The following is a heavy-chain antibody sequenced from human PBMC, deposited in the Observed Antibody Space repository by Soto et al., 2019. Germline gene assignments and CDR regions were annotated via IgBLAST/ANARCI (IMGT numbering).Heavy chain of an antibody. CDR2: ISYNGDKE. Sequence: PWGSLRLSCAASGFTFSNYGMHWFRQAPGKGLEWVTLISYNGDKEYYADSVKGRFIISRDNSKNTVDLQMNSLRAEDTAVYYCAKDIALVRGVIIDIDVWGRGTTVTVSS. CDR1: GFTFSNYG. D-gene: IGHD3-10*01. CDR3: AKDIALVRGVIIDIDV. J-gene: IGHJ6*02. V-gene: IGHV3-30*18.